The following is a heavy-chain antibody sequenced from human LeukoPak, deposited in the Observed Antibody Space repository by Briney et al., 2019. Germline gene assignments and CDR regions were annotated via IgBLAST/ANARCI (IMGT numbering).Heavy chain of an antibody. V-gene: IGHV1-2*06. CDR2: INPNTGGT. D-gene: IGHD6-13*01. Sequence: ASVKVSCKASGYTFTGYYMNWVRQAPGQGLEWMGRINPNTGGTNYAQNFQGSVTMTRDTSITTVYMELSRLRSDDTAVYYCARESSAAGIDYWGQGTLVTVSS. CDR1: GYTFTGYY. J-gene: IGHJ4*02. CDR3: ARESSAAGIDY.